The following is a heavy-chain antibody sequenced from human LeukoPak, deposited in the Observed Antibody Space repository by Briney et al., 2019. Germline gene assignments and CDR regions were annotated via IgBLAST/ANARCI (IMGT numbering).Heavy chain of an antibody. CDR3: AKDVPSWGSAFHI. D-gene: IGHD3-16*01. V-gene: IGHV3-48*03. CDR1: GFTFSSYE. CDR2: ISSSGSTI. Sequence: PGGSLRLSCAASGFTFSSYEMNWVRQAPGKGLEWVSYISSSGSTIYYADSVKGRFSISRDNSENTVYLQMNSLRDEDTALYYCAKDVPSWGSAFHIWGQGTMVTVSS. J-gene: IGHJ3*02.